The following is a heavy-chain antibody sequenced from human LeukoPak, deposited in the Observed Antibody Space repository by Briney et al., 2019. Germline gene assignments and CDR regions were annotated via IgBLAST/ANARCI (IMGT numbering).Heavy chain of an antibody. CDR3: ARDGDVYKSGWYRGGFDF. V-gene: IGHV4-59*12. CDR2: IYYSGST. J-gene: IGHJ4*02. CDR1: GGSISSYY. D-gene: IGHD6-19*01. Sequence: SETLSLTCTVSGGSISSYYWSWIRQPPGKGLEWIGYIYYSGSTNYNPPLKSRVTISVDTSKNQFSLTLTSVTAADTAFYYCARDGDVYKSGWYRGGFDFWGQGILVTVSS.